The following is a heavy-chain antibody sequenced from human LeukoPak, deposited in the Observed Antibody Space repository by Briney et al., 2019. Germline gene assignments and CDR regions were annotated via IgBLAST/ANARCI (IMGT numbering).Heavy chain of an antibody. J-gene: IGHJ3*02. V-gene: IGHV3-48*04. D-gene: IGHD6-6*01. CDR2: ISSSSSTI. CDR1: GFTFSSYS. CDR3: ARVVGEEYSSSSGYAFDI. Sequence: PGGSLRLSCAASGFTFSSYSMNWVRQAPGKGLEWVSYISSSSSTIYYADSVKGRFTISRDNAKNSLYLQMNSLRAEDTAVYYCARVVGEEYSSSSGYAFDIWGQGTMVTVSS.